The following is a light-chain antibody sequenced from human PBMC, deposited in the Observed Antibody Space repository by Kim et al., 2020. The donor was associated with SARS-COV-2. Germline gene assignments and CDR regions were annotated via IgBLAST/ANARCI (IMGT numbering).Light chain of an antibody. V-gene: IGKV3-15*01. CDR2: SAS. J-gene: IGKJ4*01. CDR1: QSVSSD. CDR3: QQYNNWPPVT. Sequence: SPGERVTLSCRARQSVSSDLAWSQHKPGQAPRLLIYSASTRATGIPARFSGSGSGTEFNLTISSLQSEDFAIYYCQQYNNWPPVTFGGGTKVDIK.